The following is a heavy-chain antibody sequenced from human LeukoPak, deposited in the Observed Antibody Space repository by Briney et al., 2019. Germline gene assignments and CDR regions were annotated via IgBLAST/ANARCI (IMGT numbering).Heavy chain of an antibody. CDR1: GFTFSSYW. V-gene: IGHV3-7*01. J-gene: IGHJ6*02. Sequence: GGSLRLSCAASGFTFSSYWMSWVRQAPGKGLEWVANIKQDGSEKYYVDSVKGRFTISRDNAKNSLYLQMNSLRAEDTAVYYCARDDGTTSRWYYYYYGMDVWGQGTTVTVSS. CDR2: IKQDGSEK. D-gene: IGHD1-1*01. CDR3: ARDDGTTSRWYYYYYGMDV.